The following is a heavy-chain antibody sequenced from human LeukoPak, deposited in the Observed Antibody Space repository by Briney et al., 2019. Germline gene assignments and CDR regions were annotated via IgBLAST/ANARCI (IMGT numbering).Heavy chain of an antibody. V-gene: IGHV4-61*02. CDR1: GGSVSSGSYY. CDR2: IYTSGST. J-gene: IGHJ4*02. D-gene: IGHD6-19*01. CDR3: ARGRRFARSSGWYEDY. Sequence: SETLPLTCTVSGGSVSSGSYYWSWIRQPAGKGLEWIGRIYTSGSTNYNPSLKSRVTISVDTSKNQFSLKLSSVTAADTAVYYCARGRRFARSSGWYEDYWGQGTLVTVSS.